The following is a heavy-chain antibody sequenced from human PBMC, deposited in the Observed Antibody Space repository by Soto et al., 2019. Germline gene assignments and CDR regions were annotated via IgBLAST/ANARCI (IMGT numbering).Heavy chain of an antibody. D-gene: IGHD3-22*01. V-gene: IGHV5-51*01. CDR3: AKRAYYYYDLTSFDWFDP. Sequence: GESLKISCKGSGFIFADFWIGWVRQMPGKGLEWVGIIHPGDSDTRCSPSLQGQVTISADKSVSTIYLQWNSLKASDTAMYYCAKRAYYYYDLTSFDWFDPWGQGTLVTVSS. CDR2: IHPGDSDT. CDR1: GFIFADFW. J-gene: IGHJ5*02.